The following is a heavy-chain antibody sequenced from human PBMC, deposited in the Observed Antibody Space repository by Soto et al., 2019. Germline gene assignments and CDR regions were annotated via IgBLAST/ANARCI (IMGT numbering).Heavy chain of an antibody. V-gene: IGHV3-21*01. CDR3: ARDWSSFAPAGGSAIDY. J-gene: IGHJ4*02. CDR2: ISSSSSYI. D-gene: IGHD6-25*01. Sequence: EVQLVESGGGLVKPGGSLRLSCAASGFTFSSYSMNWVRQAPGKGLEWVSSISSSSSYIYYADSVKGRFTISRDNAKNSLYLQMNSLRAEDTAVYYCARDWSSFAPAGGSAIDYWGQGTLVTVSS. CDR1: GFTFSSYS.